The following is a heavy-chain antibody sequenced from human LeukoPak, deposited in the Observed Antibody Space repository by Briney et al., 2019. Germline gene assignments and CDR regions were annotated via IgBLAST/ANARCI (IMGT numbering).Heavy chain of an antibody. CDR3: ANDGFDY. Sequence: GGSLRLSCAASGFSFISYGMHWVRQAPGKGLEWVGVISDDGRRKDYADSVKGRFTISRDNSKDTLYLQMNSLRAEDTAVYYCANDGFDYWGQGTLVTVSS. V-gene: IGHV3-30*18. CDR2: ISDDGRRK. J-gene: IGHJ4*02. CDR1: GFSFISYG.